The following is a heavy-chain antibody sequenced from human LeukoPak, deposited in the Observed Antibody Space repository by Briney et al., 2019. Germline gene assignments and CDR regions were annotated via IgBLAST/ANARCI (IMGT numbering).Heavy chain of an antibody. CDR2: IGASSTPK. D-gene: IGHD6-19*01. V-gene: IGHV3-48*03. CDR3: ALLAVASDFDY. Sequence: GGSLRLSRVVSGFPFSVYELNWVRQAPGKGLEWVSNIGASSTPKYYADSVKGRFSISRDNAKSSLYLQMNSLRVEDTAVYYCALLAVASDFDYWGQGALATVSS. CDR1: GFPFSVYE. J-gene: IGHJ4*02.